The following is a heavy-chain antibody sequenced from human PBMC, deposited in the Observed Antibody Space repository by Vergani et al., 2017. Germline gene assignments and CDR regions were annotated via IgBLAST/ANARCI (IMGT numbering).Heavy chain of an antibody. CDR1: GFTFSSHA. J-gene: IGHJ3*02. CDR3: AKDIVVVPAATDAFDI. Sequence: EVQLLQSEGAVVQPGGSLRISCVASGFTFSSHAMSWVRQGHGQGLEWVSSIKNTGDSTHYADSVKGRFTISRDNSKNTLYLQMNSLRVEDTAVYYCAKDIVVVPAATDAFDIWGQGTMVTVSS. V-gene: IGHV3-23*01. CDR2: IKNTGDST. D-gene: IGHD2-2*01.